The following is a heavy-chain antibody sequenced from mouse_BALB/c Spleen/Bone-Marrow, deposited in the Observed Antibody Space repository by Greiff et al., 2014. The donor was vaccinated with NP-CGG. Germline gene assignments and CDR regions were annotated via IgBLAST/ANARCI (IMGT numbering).Heavy chain of an antibody. CDR3: ARALGDSYYYAMDY. V-gene: IGHV1-69*02. D-gene: IGHD2-12*01. CDR1: GYTFTSYW. Sequence: QVQLKQSGAELVKPGAPVKLSCKASGYTFTSYWMNWVKQRPGRGLERIGRIDPSDSETHYNQKFKDKATLTVDKSSIPAFIQRSSLTSDDSAVYYCARALGDSYYYAMDYWGQGPSVTVSS. J-gene: IGHJ4*01. CDR2: IDPSDSET.